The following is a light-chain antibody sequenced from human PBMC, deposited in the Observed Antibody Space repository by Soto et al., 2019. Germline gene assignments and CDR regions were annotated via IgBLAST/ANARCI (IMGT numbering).Light chain of an antibody. Sequence: QSALTQPASVSGSPGQSITLSCAGTTNDIGSYNYVSWFQQHPGEAPKLIIFEVTHRPSGISTRFSGSKSGNTASLTISDLQAEDEADYYCSSYTSSTDYVFGTGTKLTVL. J-gene: IGLJ1*01. V-gene: IGLV2-14*01. CDR2: EVT. CDR3: SSYTSSTDYV. CDR1: TNDIGSYNY.